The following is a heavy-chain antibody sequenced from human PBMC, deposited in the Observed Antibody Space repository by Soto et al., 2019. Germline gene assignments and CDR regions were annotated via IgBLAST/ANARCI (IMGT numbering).Heavy chain of an antibody. V-gene: IGHV3-73*01. D-gene: IGHD6-6*01. CDR1: GFTFSGSA. CDR2: IRSKANSYAT. CDR3: TRGLGHDSSSSLYYYYMDV. J-gene: IGHJ6*03. Sequence: GESLKISCAASGFTFSGSAMHWVRQASGKGLEWVGRIRSKANSYATAYAASVKGRFTISRDDSKNTAYLQMNSLKTEDTAVYYCTRGLGHDSSSSLYYYYMDVWGKGTTVTVSS.